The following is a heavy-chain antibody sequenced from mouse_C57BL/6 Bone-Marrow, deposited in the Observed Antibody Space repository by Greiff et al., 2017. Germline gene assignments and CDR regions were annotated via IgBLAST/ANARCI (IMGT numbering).Heavy chain of an antibody. V-gene: IGHV14-4*01. CDR3: TTWAPFAY. CDR2: IDPENGDT. CDR1: GFNIKDDY. J-gene: IGHJ3*01. Sequence: EVQLQKSGAELVRPGASVKLSCTASGFNIKDDYMHWVKQRPEQGLEWIGWIDPENGDTEYASKFQGKATITADTSSNTAYLQLSSLTSEDTAVYYCTTWAPFAYWGQGTLVTVSA.